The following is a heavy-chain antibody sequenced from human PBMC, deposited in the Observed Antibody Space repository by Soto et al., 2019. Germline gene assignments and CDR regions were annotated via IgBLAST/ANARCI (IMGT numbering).Heavy chain of an antibody. V-gene: IGHV4-31*03. CDR1: GGSISSGGYY. CDR2: IYYSGST. J-gene: IGHJ4*02. Sequence: QVQLQESGPGLVKPSQTLSLTCTVSGGSISSGGYYWSWIRQHRGKGLEWIGYIYYSGSTYYNPSLKSRVTISVDTSKNQFSLKLSSVTAADTAVYYCGLGAAPKPYFDYWGQGTLVTVSS. CDR3: GLGAAPKPYFDY. D-gene: IGHD2-2*02.